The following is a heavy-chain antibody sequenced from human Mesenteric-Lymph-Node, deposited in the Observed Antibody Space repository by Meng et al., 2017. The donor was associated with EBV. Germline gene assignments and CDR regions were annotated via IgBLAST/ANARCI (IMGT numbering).Heavy chain of an antibody. CDR3: ARSSYGSGSYSPFDF. CDR1: GGSFTDHY. D-gene: IGHD3-10*01. Sequence: QVQLQQWGAGLLKPSATLSLTCTVYGGSFTDHYWTWIRQPPGKGLEWIAEINHSGGTNYNLSLKNRVTISIDLSKNHFSLKVSSVTAADTAVYYCARSSYGSGSYSPFDFWGEGNLVTVSS. J-gene: IGHJ4*02. V-gene: IGHV4-34*01. CDR2: INHSGGT.